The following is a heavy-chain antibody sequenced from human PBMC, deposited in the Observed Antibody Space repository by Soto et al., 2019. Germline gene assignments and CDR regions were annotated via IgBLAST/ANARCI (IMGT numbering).Heavy chain of an antibody. Sequence: QVQLVQSGAEVKKPGSSVKVSCKASGGTFRSYAISWVRQAPGQGLEWMGGIIPIFGTANYAQKFQGRVTITADESTSTAYMEQSSLRSEDTAVYYCARGVGRDGYNYWYFDLWGRGTLVTVSS. V-gene: IGHV1-69*01. CDR1: GGTFRSYA. D-gene: IGHD5-12*01. CDR3: ARGVGRDGYNYWYFDL. J-gene: IGHJ2*01. CDR2: IIPIFGTA.